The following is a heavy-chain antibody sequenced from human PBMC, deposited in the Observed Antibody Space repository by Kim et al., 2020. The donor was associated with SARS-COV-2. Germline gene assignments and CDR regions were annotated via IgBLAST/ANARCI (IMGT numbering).Heavy chain of an antibody. D-gene: IGHD6-13*01. CDR1: GGSISSSSYY. CDR3: ATPGGSSWTLIDY. Sequence: SETLSLTCTVSGGSISSSSYYWGWIRQPPGKGLEWIGSIYYSGSTYYNPSLKSRVTISVDTSKNQFSLKLSSVTAADTAVYYCATPGGSSWTLIDYWGQGTLVTVSS. J-gene: IGHJ4*02. V-gene: IGHV4-39*01. CDR2: IYYSGST.